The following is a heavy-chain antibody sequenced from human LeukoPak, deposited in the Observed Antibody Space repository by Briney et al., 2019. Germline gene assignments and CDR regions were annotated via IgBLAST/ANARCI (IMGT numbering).Heavy chain of an antibody. Sequence: GASVKVSCKASGYTFTSYYMHWVRQAPGQGLEWMGIINPSGGSTSYAQKFQGRVTMTRDTSTSTVYMELSSLRSEDTAVYYCARDAPLVPAAQLKGDYYYYMDVWGKGTTVTVSS. D-gene: IGHD2-2*01. CDR1: GYTFTSYY. CDR3: ARDAPLVPAAQLKGDYYYYMDV. CDR2: INPSGGST. V-gene: IGHV1-46*01. J-gene: IGHJ6*03.